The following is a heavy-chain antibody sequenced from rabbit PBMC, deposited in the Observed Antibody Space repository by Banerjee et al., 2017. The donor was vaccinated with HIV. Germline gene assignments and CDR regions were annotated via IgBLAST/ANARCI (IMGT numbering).Heavy chain of an antibody. CDR2: IYPDYGST. CDR1: GIDFSSYG. Sequence: QEQLVESGGGLVTLGGSLKLSCKASGIDFSSYGISWVRQAPGKGLEWIAYIYPDYGSTDYASWVNGRFTISLDNAQNTVFLQMTSLTAADTATYFCARDLPYASSSGYYRSYGMDLWGPGTLVTVS. V-gene: IGHV1S47*01. CDR3: ARDLPYASSSGYYRSYGMDL. J-gene: IGHJ6*01. D-gene: IGHD1-1*01.